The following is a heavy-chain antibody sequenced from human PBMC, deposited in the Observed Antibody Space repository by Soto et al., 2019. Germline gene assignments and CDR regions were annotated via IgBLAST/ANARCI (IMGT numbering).Heavy chain of an antibody. V-gene: IGHV6-1*01. D-gene: IGHD6-13*01. J-gene: IGHJ4*02. CDR3: SRLIGSSWLAY. Sequence: SQTLSLTCAISGDSVSSYSVVWNWIRQSPSGGLEWLGRTYYRSKWYSEYAISVQSRITVNADTSKNQVSLQLDSVTPDDTAVNYCSRLIGSSWLAYCGQGTLVPVSS. CDR2: TYYRSKWYS. CDR1: GDSVSSYSVV.